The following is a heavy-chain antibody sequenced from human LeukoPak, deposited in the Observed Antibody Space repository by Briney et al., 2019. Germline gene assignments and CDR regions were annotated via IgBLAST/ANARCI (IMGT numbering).Heavy chain of an antibody. CDR2: IYPSDSDT. V-gene: IGHV5-51*01. D-gene: IGHD3-22*01. J-gene: IGHJ4*02. CDR3: ARRRRPYYDSSGPRQFDY. Sequence: GESLKISCKGSGYSFTNYWIGWVRQMPGKGLEWMGIIYPSDSDTRYSPSFQGQVTISADKSINTAYLQWSSLKASDTAMYYCARRRRPYYDSSGPRQFDYWGQGALVTVSS. CDR1: GYSFTNYW.